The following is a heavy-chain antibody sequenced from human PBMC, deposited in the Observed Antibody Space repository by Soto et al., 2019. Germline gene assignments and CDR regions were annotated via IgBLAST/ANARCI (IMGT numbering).Heavy chain of an antibody. CDR3: ARGRPTSSSQYYGMDV. V-gene: IGHV3-48*03. CDR1: GFTFSSYE. Sequence: EVQLVESGGGLVQPGGSLRLSCAASGFTFSSYEMNWVRQAPGKGLEWVSYISSSGSTIYYADSVKGRFTISRDNAKNSLYLQMNSLRAEDTAVYYCARGRPTSSSQYYGMDVWGQGTTVTVSS. CDR2: ISSSGSTI. D-gene: IGHD6-6*01. J-gene: IGHJ6*02.